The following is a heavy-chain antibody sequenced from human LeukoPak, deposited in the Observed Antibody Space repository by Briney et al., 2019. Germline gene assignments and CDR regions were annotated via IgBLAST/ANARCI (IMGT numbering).Heavy chain of an antibody. CDR1: GYTFTDYY. J-gene: IGHJ4*02. CDR3: AKTGRSGWYYHFDY. V-gene: IGHV1-2*02. CDR2: INPHSGDT. D-gene: IGHD6-19*01. Sequence: ASVKVSCKASGYTFTDYYFHWMRQAPGQGLEWMGWINPHSGDTNYAQKFQGRVTMTRDTSISTVYMELSRLTSDGMAVFYCAKTGRSGWYYHFDYWGQGTLVTVSS.